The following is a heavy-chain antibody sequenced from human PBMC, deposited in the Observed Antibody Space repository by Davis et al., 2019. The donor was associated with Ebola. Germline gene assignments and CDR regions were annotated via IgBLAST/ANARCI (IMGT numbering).Heavy chain of an antibody. V-gene: IGHV1-18*04. D-gene: IGHD1-1*01. CDR3: ARAQFPTTSDH. CDR2: ISADNDNT. Sequence: AASVKVSCKASGYTFTNYGISWVRQAPGQGLEWMGWISADNDQQAPGQGLEWMGRISADNDNTKYAQKLQGRVTMTTDTSTSTAYMELRGLRSDDTAVYYCARAQFPTTSDHWGQGTLVTVSS. J-gene: IGHJ4*02. CDR1: GYTFTNYG.